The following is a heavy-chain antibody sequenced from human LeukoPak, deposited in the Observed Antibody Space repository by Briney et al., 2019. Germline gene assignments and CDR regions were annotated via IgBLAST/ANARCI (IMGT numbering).Heavy chain of an antibody. J-gene: IGHJ5*02. CDR3: ARAFHGYNSVRYYDWFDP. CDR1: GGSFSGYY. CDR2: INHSGST. V-gene: IGHV4-34*01. Sequence: SETLSLTCAVYGGSFSGYYWSWIRQPPGKGLEWIGEINHSGSTNYNPSLKSRVTISVDTSKNQFSLKLSSVTAADTAVYYCARAFHGYNSVRYYDWFDPWGQGTLVTVSS. D-gene: IGHD5-24*01.